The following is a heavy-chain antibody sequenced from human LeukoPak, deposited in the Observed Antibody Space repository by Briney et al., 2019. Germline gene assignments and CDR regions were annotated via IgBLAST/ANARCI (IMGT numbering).Heavy chain of an antibody. J-gene: IGHJ5*02. Sequence: ASVKVSCKASGYTFTTYGLSWVRQAPGQGIEWMGGISAYNGKTSYAQKFQGRVTMTTDTSTSTAYMELRSLSSDDTAMYYCAREGKFYDILTGYSTAANWFDPWDQGTLVTVSS. CDR1: GYTFTTYG. CDR3: AREGKFYDILTGYSTAANWFDP. D-gene: IGHD3-9*01. CDR2: ISAYNGKT. V-gene: IGHV1-18*01.